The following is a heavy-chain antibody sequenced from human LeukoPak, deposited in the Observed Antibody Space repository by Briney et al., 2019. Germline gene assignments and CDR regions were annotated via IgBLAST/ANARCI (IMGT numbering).Heavy chain of an antibody. CDR2: IDTEGSIT. V-gene: IGHV3-74*01. J-gene: IGHJ4*02. CDR3: AKSGSYSPFFDY. D-gene: IGHD1-26*01. CDR1: GFTFRNSW. Sequence: PGGSLRLSCAASGFTFRNSWMYWVRQTPGKGLVWVARIDTEGSITDHADSVKGRFTISRDNAKNTLFLQMNSLRVEDTAVYYCAKSGSYSPFFDYWGQGTLVTVSS.